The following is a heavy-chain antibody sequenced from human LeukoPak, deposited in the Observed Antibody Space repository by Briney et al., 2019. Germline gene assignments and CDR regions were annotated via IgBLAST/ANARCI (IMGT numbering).Heavy chain of an antibody. J-gene: IGHJ4*02. CDR2: IYTSGST. D-gene: IGHD5-24*01. CDR3: ARAGGLQPDY. V-gene: IGHV4-61*02. CDR1: GGSISSGSYY. Sequence: SETLSLTCTVSGGSISSGSYYWSWIRQPAGKGLEWIGRIYTSGSTNYNPSLKSRVTISVDTSKHQFSLKLSSVTAADTAVYYCARAGGLQPDYWGQGTLVTVSS.